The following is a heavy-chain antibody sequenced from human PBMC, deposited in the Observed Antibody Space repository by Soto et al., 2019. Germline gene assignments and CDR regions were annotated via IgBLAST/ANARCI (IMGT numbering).Heavy chain of an antibody. Sequence: QVQLQQSGPGLVKPSQTLSLTCAISGDSVSSNSAAWNWIRQSPSRGLEWLGRTYYRSKWYNDYAVSLKSRITITPNTSKNQFSLQLNSVTPEDTAVYYCARAVEGAAGTHGYYYYGMDVWGQGTTVTVSS. CDR1: GDSVSSNSAA. V-gene: IGHV6-1*01. J-gene: IGHJ6*02. D-gene: IGHD6-13*01. CDR2: TYYRSKWYN. CDR3: ARAVEGAAGTHGYYYYGMDV.